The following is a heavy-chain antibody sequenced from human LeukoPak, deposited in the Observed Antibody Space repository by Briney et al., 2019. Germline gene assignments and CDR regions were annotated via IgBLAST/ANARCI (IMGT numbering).Heavy chain of an antibody. CDR1: GFTFSSYA. V-gene: IGHV3-23*01. J-gene: IGHJ4*02. CDR3: AKDQNTVATAPFDY. CDR2: INSAGST. Sequence: GVSLRLSCAASGFTFSSYAMSWVRQAPGKGLEWVSAINSAGSTYYGDSVRGRFTISRDNSKNVLHLQMNSLRAEDTALYYCAKDQNTVATAPFDYWGLGTLVTVSS. D-gene: IGHD4-17*01.